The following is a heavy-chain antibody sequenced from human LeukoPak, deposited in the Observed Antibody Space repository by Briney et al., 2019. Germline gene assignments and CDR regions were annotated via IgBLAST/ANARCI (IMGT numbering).Heavy chain of an antibody. D-gene: IGHD6-19*01. CDR2: IFYSGST. CDR1: DDSMNSNSYS. Sequence: SETLSLTCTVSDDSMNSNSYSWAWIRQPPGKGLEWIGTIFYSGSTYYNPSLRGRVAVSADPSKSQFSLSLNSMTAADTAVYYCARDLGQWLVIGFDCWGQGTLVTVSA. J-gene: IGHJ4*02. CDR3: ARDLGQWLVIGFDC. V-gene: IGHV4-39*07.